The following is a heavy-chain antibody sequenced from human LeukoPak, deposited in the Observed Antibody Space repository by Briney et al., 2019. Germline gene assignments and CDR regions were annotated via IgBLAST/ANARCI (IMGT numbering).Heavy chain of an antibody. J-gene: IGHJ4*02. CDR2: ISSSSSNI. V-gene: IGHV3-48*04. CDR3: ARGDGDDNWLIDY. D-gene: IGHD1-1*01. CDR1: GFIFSSYG. Sequence: GGSLRLSCAASGFIFSSYGMHWVRQAPGKGLEWISYISSSSSNIQYADSVKGRFTISRDNARNSLYLQMNNLRAEDTAVYHCARGDGDDNWLIDYWGQGTLVTVSS.